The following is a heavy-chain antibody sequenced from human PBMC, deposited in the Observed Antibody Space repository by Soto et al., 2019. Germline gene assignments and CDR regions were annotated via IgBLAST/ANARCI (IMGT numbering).Heavy chain of an antibody. J-gene: IGHJ1*01. Sequence: EVQLLESGGGLVQPGGSLRLSCAASGFTFSSYAMSWVRQAPGKGLEWVSAISGSGGSTYYADSVKGRFTISRDNXKXXLYLQMNSRRAEDTAVYYCAKAYCSSTSCYIAFQHWGQGTLVTVSS. CDR3: AKAYCSSTSCYIAFQH. CDR1: GFTFSSYA. V-gene: IGHV3-23*01. CDR2: ISGSGGST. D-gene: IGHD2-2*02.